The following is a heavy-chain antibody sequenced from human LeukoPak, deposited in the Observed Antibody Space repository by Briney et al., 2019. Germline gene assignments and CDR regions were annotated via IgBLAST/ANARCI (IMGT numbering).Heavy chain of an antibody. J-gene: IGHJ4*02. CDR1: GFTFSSYA. Sequence: PGGSLRLSCGASGFTFSSYAMNWVRQAPGKEMEWVSSITGNTGNTYVAEPVKGRFTISRDNSRNTLCLQMNTLRAEDTAIYYCAKGTLGSCAGARCYPFDHWGQRALVTVSS. V-gene: IGHV3-23*01. CDR2: ITGNTGNT. CDR3: AKGTLGSCAGARCYPFDH. D-gene: IGHD2-8*02.